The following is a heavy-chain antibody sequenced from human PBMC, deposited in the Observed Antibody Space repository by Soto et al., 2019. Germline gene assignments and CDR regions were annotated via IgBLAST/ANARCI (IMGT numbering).Heavy chain of an antibody. V-gene: IGHV3-48*02. Sequence: EVQLVESGGGLVQPGGSLRLSCAASGFTFSSYSMNWCRQAPGKGLEWVSYISSSSSTIYYADSVKGRFTISRDNAKNSLYLQMNSLRDEDTAVYYCARDLYYYDSSGYWVSDYWGQGTLVTVSS. J-gene: IGHJ4*02. CDR1: GFTFSSYS. D-gene: IGHD3-22*01. CDR3: ARDLYYYDSSGYWVSDY. CDR2: ISSSSSTI.